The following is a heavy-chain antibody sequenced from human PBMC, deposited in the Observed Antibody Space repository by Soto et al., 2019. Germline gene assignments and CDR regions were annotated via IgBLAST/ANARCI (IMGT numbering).Heavy chain of an antibody. CDR3: ARFKGPRARYYHFWSCFFSTDNWHDHYGTEF. CDR1: GYTFTSYD. D-gene: IGHD3-3*01. V-gene: IGHV1-8*01. J-gene: IGHJ6*02. CDR2: MNPNSGNT. Sequence: GASVKVSCKASGYTFTSYDINWVRQATGQGLEWMGWMNPNSGNTGYAQKFQGRVTMTRNTSISTAYMELSSLRSEDTAVYYCARFKGPRARYYHFWSCFFSTDNWHDHYGTEFSGQGTTVTVSS.